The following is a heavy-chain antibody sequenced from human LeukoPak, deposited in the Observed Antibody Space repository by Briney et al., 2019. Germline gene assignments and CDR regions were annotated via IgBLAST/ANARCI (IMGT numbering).Heavy chain of an antibody. D-gene: IGHD7-27*01. CDR3: ARDLNWAFDY. CDR1: GFIFSNYA. V-gene: IGHV3-48*02. Sequence: GGSLRLSCATSGFIFSNYAMSWVRQAPGKGLEWVSYISGSSGNIDYADSVKGRFTVSRDNAENSLYLQMNSLRDEDTAVYYCARDLNWAFDYWGQGTLVTVSS. CDR2: ISGSSGNI. J-gene: IGHJ4*02.